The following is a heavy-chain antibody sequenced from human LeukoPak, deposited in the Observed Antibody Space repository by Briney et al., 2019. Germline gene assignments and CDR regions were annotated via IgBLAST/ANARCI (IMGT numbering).Heavy chain of an antibody. CDR1: GDSISGYY. Sequence: PSETLSLTCTVSGDSISGYYWSWIRQPPGKGLEWIGYIYYSGSTNYNPSLKSRVTISVDTSKNQFSLKLSSVTAADPAVYYCARVPPHQDDWGQGTQVTVSS. V-gene: IGHV4-59*01. J-gene: IGHJ4*02. CDR3: ARVPPHQDD. D-gene: IGHD1-14*01. CDR2: IYYSGST.